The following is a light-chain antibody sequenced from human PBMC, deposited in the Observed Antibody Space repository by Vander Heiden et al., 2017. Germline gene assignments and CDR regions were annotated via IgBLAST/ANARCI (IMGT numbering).Light chain of an antibody. CDR1: QDINNW. CDR3: QQANSFPLT. J-gene: IGKJ3*01. CDR2: DTS. Sequence: DIQMTHSPSSVSASVGDRVTITCRASQDINNWLAWYQQKPGKAPKLLIFDTSNLESGVPSRFSGSGSGTDFTLTISSLQPEDYATYYCQQANSFPLTFGPGTKVDIK. V-gene: IGKV1-12*01.